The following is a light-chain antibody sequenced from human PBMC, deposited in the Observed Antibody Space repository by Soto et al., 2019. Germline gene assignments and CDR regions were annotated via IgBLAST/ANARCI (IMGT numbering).Light chain of an antibody. CDR1: QSVSDGY. V-gene: IGKV3-20*01. CDR2: GAS. CDR3: HHYGASPLYI. Sequence: EVVLTQSPATLSLSPGERATLSCRASQSVSDGYLAWYQQRPGQTPRFVIYGASSRASGSPDRFSGGGSGTDFTLSISRLEPEDFAVYFCHHYGASPLYIFGRGTKLEMK. J-gene: IGKJ2*01.